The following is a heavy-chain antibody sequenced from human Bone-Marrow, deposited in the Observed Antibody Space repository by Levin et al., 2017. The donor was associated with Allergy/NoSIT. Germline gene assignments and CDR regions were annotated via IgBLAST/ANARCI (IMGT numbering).Heavy chain of an antibody. J-gene: IGHJ4*02. Sequence: SETLSLSCSVSGVSVTGGTFYRGWIRQPPGKGLEWIGSVYSDGSTYYYPSLESRVTISLDTSKNQFSLKLSFVTAADTAVYFCARRNAVAAGSIDYWGQGTLVTVSS. CDR1: GVSVTGGTFY. V-gene: IGHV4-39*01. D-gene: IGHD6-13*01. CDR2: VYSDGST. CDR3: ARRNAVAAGSIDY.